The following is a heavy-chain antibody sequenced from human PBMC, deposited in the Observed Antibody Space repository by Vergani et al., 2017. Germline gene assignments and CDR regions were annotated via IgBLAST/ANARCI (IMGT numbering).Heavy chain of an antibody. CDR2: IYTSGST. CDR1: GGSISSGSYY. J-gene: IGHJ3*02. Sequence: QVQLQESGPGLVKPSQTLSLTCTVSGGSISSGSYYWSWIRQPAGKGLEWIGRIYTSGSTNYNPSLKSRVTISVDTSKNQFSLKLSSVTAADTAVYYCARDRRITIFGVVSGAFDIWGQGTMVTVSS. D-gene: IGHD3-3*01. CDR3: ARDRRITIFGVVSGAFDI. V-gene: IGHV4-61*02.